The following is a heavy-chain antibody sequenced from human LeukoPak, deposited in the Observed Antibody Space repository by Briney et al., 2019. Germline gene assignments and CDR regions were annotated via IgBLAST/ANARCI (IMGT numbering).Heavy chain of an antibody. CDR3: TTDRELWSLFDY. J-gene: IGHJ4*02. D-gene: IGHD5-18*01. CDR1: GFTFSSYS. V-gene: IGHV3-15*01. Sequence: GGSLRLSCAASGFTFSSYSMNWVRQAPGKGLEWVGRIKSKTDGGTTDYAAPVKGRFTISRDDSKNTLYLQMNSLKTEDTAVYYCTTDRELWSLFDYWGQGTLVTVSS. CDR2: IKSKTDGGTT.